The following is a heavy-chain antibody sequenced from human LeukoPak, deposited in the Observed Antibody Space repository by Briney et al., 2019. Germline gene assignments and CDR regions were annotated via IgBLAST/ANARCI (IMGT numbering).Heavy chain of an antibody. CDR2: ISSSSSTI. CDR1: GFTFSTYV. CDR3: AREGSSGWSNDDAFDI. J-gene: IGHJ3*02. V-gene: IGHV3-48*04. D-gene: IGHD6-19*01. Sequence: PGGSLRLSCAASGFTFSTYVINWFRQAPGKGLEWVSYISSSSSTIYYADSVKGRFTISRDNAKNSLYLQMNSLRAEDTAVYYCAREGSSGWSNDDAFDIWGQGTMVTVSS.